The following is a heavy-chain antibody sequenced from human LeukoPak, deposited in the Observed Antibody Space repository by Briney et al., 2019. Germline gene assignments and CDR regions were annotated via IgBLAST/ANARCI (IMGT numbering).Heavy chain of an antibody. CDR1: GGTFSSYA. V-gene: IGHV1-69*05. J-gene: IGHJ3*02. CDR2: IIPIFGTA. Sequence: SVKVSCKASGGTFSSYAISWVRQAPGQGLEWMGGIIPIFGTANYAQKFQGRVTITTDESTSTAYMELSSLRSEDTAVYYCARLEYYDTTNAFDIWGQGTMVTVFS. CDR3: ARLEYYDTTNAFDI. D-gene: IGHD3-22*01.